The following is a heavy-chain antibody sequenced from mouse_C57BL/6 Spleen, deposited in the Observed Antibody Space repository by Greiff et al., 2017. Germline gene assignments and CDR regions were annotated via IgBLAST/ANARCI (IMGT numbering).Heavy chain of an antibody. CDR3: AMADYSNYAWFAY. CDR1: GYTFTSSW. CDR2: IHPSDSDT. D-gene: IGHD2-5*01. J-gene: IGHJ3*01. Sequence: VQLKQPGAELVKPGASVKVSCKASGYTFTSSWLHWVKQRPGKGLEWIGRIHPSDSDTNYNQKFKGKATLTVDKSSSTAYMQLSSLTSEDSEVYYCAMADYSNYAWFAYWGQGTLVTFSA. V-gene: IGHV1-74*01.